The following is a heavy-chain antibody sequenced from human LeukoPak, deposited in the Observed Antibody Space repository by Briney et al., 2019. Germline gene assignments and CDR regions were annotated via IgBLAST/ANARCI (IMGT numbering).Heavy chain of an antibody. J-gene: IGHJ4*02. Sequence: PSETLSLTCTVSGGSVSSYYWGWIRQPPGKGLEWIATIYYSGSTYSNPSLKSRVTISVDTSKNQFSLKLSSVTAADTAVYYCARMPLGIATTGKYYFDYWGQGTLVTVSS. CDR3: ARMPLGIATTGKYYFDY. CDR1: GGSVSSYY. D-gene: IGHD6-13*01. V-gene: IGHV4-39*01. CDR2: IYYSGST.